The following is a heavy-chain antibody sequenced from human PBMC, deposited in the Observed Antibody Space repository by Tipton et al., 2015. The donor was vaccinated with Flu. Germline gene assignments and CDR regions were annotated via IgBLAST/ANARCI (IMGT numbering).Heavy chain of an antibody. V-gene: IGHV3-13*01. CDR2: IGTAGDT. J-gene: IGHJ3*02. CDR1: GFTFSSYD. Sequence: SLRLSCAASGFTFSSYDMHWVRQATGKGLEWVSAIGTAGDTYYPGSVKGRFTISRENAKNSLYLQMNSLRAGDTAVYYCARGIDGSTSPYLDAFDIWGQGTMVTVSS. D-gene: IGHD2-2*01. CDR3: ARGIDGSTSPYLDAFDI.